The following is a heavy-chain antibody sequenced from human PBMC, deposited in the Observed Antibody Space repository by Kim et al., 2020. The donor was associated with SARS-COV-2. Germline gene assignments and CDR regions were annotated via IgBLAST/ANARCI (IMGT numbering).Heavy chain of an antibody. J-gene: IGHJ6*02. CDR3: ARAPYSGSYYYYYGMDV. V-gene: IGHV4-4*02. Sequence: LQSRVTISVDKSKNQFSLKLSSVTAADTAVYYCARAPYSGSYYYYYGMDVWGQGTTVTVSS. D-gene: IGHD1-26*01.